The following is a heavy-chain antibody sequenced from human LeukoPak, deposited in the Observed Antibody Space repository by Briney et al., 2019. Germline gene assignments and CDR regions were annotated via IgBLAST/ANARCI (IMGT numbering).Heavy chain of an antibody. CDR1: GGSISSYY. CDR2: IRYSGST. D-gene: IGHD4-17*01. J-gene: IGHJ4*02. Sequence: PSETLSLTCTVSGGSISSYYWSWIRQPPGKGLEWIGSIRYSGSTYYNPSLKSRVTMSVDTSNNQFSLRLTSVTAADTAVYYCARGGPYDYGDYGFDYWGQGTLVTVSS. V-gene: IGHV4-59*12. CDR3: ARGGPYDYGDYGFDY.